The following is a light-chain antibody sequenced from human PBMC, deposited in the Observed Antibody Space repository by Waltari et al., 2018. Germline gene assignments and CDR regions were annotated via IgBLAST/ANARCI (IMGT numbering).Light chain of an antibody. J-gene: IGLJ3*02. V-gene: IGLV2-23*01. Sequence: QSALTQPASVSGSPGQSITISCTGTSSDIGGYNLVSWYQHHPGKAPKIIIYEGNKRPSGVYDRFSGAKAGNTASLTISGLHTEDEADYYCCSYAGIGTLTFGGGTRVTVL. CDR3: CSYAGIGTLT. CDR2: EGN. CDR1: SSDIGGYNL.